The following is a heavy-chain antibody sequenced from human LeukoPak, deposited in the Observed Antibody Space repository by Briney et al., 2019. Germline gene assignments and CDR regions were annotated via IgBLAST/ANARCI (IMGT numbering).Heavy chain of an antibody. V-gene: IGHV1-2*02. D-gene: IGHD3-3*01. Sequence: GASVKVSCKASGYTFTGYYMHWVRQAPGQGLEWRGWINPNSGGTNYAQKFQGRVTMTRDTSISTAYMELSRLRSDDTAVYYCARDRSWAIFGVVIMYYFDYWGQGTLVTVSS. CDR3: ARDRSWAIFGVVIMYYFDY. CDR1: GYTFTGYY. J-gene: IGHJ4*02. CDR2: INPNSGGT.